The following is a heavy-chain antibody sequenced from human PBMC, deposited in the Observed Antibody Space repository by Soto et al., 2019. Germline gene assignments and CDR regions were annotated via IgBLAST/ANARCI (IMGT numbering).Heavy chain of an antibody. CDR2: ISPSGTT. J-gene: IGHJ4*02. D-gene: IGHD3-10*01. V-gene: IGHV4-34*01. CDR1: GGSFSNNY. Sequence: SETLSLTCGVYGGSFSNNYWTWFRQPPGKGLEWIGEISPSGTTKYIPSLKSRGTISVDTSRKQFFLKVTSVSAADTAVYYCATSLWFGTQPEIWGPGTLVTV. CDR3: ATSLWFGTQPEI.